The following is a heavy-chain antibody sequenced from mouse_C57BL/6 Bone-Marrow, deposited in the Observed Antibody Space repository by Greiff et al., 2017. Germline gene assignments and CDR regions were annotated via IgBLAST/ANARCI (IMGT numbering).Heavy chain of an antibody. CDR3: TSYYSNYFAWFAY. V-gene: IGHV1-5*01. Sequence: VQLQQSGTVLARPGASVKMSCKTSGYTFTSYWMHWVKQRPGQGLEWIGAIYPGNSDTSYNQKFKGQAKLTAVTSASTAYMELSSLTNEDSAAYYCTSYYSNYFAWFAYWGQGTLVTVSA. CDR1: GYTFTSYW. CDR2: IYPGNSDT. J-gene: IGHJ3*01. D-gene: IGHD2-5*01.